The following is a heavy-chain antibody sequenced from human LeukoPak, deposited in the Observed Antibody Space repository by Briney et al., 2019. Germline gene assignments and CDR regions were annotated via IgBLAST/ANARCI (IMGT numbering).Heavy chain of an antibody. Sequence: GGSLRLSCAASGFTYSSYWMSWVRQAPGKGLEWVANIKQDGSEKYYMDSVKGRFTISRDNAKNSLYLQMNSLRAEDTAVYYCARVAIPSLVAFDIWGQGTMVTVSS. CDR3: ARVAIPSLVAFDI. CDR2: IKQDGSEK. V-gene: IGHV3-7*01. CDR1: GFTYSSYW. D-gene: IGHD5-18*01. J-gene: IGHJ3*02.